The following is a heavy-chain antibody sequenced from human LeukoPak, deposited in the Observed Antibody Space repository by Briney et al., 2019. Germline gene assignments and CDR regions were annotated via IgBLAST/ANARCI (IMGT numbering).Heavy chain of an antibody. J-gene: IGHJ5*02. D-gene: IGHD2-15*01. CDR1: GYSISSGYY. V-gene: IGHV4-38-2*01. Sequence: SETLSLTCAVSGYSISSGYYWGWIRQPPGKGLEWIGSMYHSGSTYYNPSLKSRVTISVDTSKNQFSLKLSSVTAADAAVYYCARQGLGLDPWGQGTLVTVSS. CDR2: MYHSGST. CDR3: ARQGLGLDP.